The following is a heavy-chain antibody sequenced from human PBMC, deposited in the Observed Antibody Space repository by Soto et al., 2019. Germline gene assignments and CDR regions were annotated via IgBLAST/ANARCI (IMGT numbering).Heavy chain of an antibody. J-gene: IGHJ4*02. CDR1: GFTFSSYW. Sequence: GGSLRLSCAASGFTFSSYWMSWVRQAPGKGLEWVASIKQDGSEKYYVDSVKGRFTISRDNAKNSLYLQMNSLRAEDTAVYYCARVYCSSWYSFDYWGQGTLVTVSS. CDR3: ARVYCSSWYSFDY. CDR2: IKQDGSEK. D-gene: IGHD6-13*01. V-gene: IGHV3-7*01.